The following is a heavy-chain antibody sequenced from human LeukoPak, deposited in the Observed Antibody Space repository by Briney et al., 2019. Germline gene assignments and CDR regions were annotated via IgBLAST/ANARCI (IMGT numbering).Heavy chain of an antibody. V-gene: IGHV3-23*01. Sequence: GGSLRLSCAASGFKFSSYSMNWVRQAPGRGLEWVSTISGSGGVTYYADSVKGRFTSTRDNSKNTLYLQMNGLRAEDTAVYYCAKGRKAEAGPYYYSGMDVWGQGTTVPVSS. D-gene: IGHD6-19*01. CDR3: AKGRKAEAGPYYYSGMDV. J-gene: IGHJ6*02. CDR2: ISGSGGVT. CDR1: GFKFSSYS.